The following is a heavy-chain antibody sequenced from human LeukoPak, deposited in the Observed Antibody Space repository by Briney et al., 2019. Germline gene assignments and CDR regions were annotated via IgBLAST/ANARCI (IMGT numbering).Heavy chain of an antibody. Sequence: GWSLRLSCAASGFTVSSNYMSWVRQAPGKGLEGVSVIYSGGSTYYVDSVKRRFTISRDNSKNTLYLQMNSLRAEDTAVYYCARLGNSGHYFDYWGQGTLVTVSS. CDR3: ARLGNSGHYFDY. D-gene: IGHD1-7*01. J-gene: IGHJ4*02. CDR2: IYSGGST. CDR1: GFTVSSNY. V-gene: IGHV3-53*01.